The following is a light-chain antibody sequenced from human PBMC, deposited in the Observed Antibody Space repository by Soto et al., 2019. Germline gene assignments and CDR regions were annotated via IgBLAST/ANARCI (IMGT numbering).Light chain of an antibody. CDR1: RSYVGGYNY. Sequence: QSALTQPRSVSGSPGQSVTISCTGTRSYVGGYNYVSWYQQHPGKAPKLMIFDVSKRPSGVPDRFSGSKSGNTASLTISGLQAEDEADYYCCSYAGSYNVVFGGGTKLTVL. CDR2: DVS. V-gene: IGLV2-11*01. J-gene: IGLJ2*01. CDR3: CSYAGSYNVV.